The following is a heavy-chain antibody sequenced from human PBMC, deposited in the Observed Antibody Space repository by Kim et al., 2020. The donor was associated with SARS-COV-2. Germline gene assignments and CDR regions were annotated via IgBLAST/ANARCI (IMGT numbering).Heavy chain of an antibody. CDR1: GGTFNNYA. D-gene: IGHD5-12*01. CDR3: AREVATTGFDY. J-gene: IGHJ4*02. V-gene: IGHV1-69*13. CDR2: IIAIFGPA. Sequence: SVKVSCKASGGTFNNYAINWVRQAPEQGLGWVGGIIAIFGPAKYAQKFQGRVTITADDSTGISYMEVTNLRYDDTALYYCAREVATTGFDYWGQGTLVTVSS.